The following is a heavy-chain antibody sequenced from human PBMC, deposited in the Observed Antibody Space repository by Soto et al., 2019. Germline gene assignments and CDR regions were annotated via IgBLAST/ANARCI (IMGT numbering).Heavy chain of an antibody. D-gene: IGHD4-17*01. V-gene: IGHV4-59*01. Sequence: SETLSLTCTVSGGSISSYYWSWIRQPPGKGLEWIGYIYYSGSTNYNPSLKSRVTISVDTSKNQFSLKLSSVTAADTAVYYCAREEVTTGYFDYWGQGTLVTVSS. CDR1: GGSISSYY. CDR2: IYYSGST. J-gene: IGHJ4*02. CDR3: AREEVTTGYFDY.